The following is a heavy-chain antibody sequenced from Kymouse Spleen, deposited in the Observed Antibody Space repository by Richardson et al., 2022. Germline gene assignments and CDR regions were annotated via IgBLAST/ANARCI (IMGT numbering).Heavy chain of an antibody. V-gene: IGHV3-74*01. J-gene: IGHJ6*02. D-gene: IGHD4-11,IGHD4-11*01. CDR1: GFTFSSYW. CDR2: INSDGSST. CDR3: ARVGSSTVTTVFYYYYYGMDV. Sequence: EVQLVESGGGLVQPGGSLRLSCAASGFTFSSYWMHWVRQAPGKGLVWVSRINSDGSSTSYADSVKGRFTISRDNAKNTLYLQMNSLRAEDTAVYYCARVGSSTVTTVFYYYYYGMDVWGQGTTVTVSS.